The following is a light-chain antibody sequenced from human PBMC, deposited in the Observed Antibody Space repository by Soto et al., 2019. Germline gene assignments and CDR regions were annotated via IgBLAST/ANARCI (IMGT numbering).Light chain of an antibody. CDR1: QSVSSY. V-gene: IGKV3-11*01. Sequence: EIVLTQSPATLSLSPGERATLSCRASQSVSSYLAWYQQKPGQAPRLLIYDASNRATGIPARFSGSGSGTDFTITIISLEPEDFAVYYCQQRSNWPLYTFGQGTKLEIK. CDR2: DAS. CDR3: QQRSNWPLYT. J-gene: IGKJ2*01.